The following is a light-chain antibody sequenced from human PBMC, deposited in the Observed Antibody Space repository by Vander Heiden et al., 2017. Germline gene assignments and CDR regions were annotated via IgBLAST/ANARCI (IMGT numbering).Light chain of an antibody. CDR3: QQRSNWPPKYT. CDR1: QCVSSN. CDR2: DAS. V-gene: IGKV3-11*01. J-gene: IGKJ2*01. Sequence: IVSTQSPATLSLSPGERATLSCRASQCVSSNLAWYQQRPGQAPRILINDASNRGTGIPARFSGSGSGTDFTLTISSLEPEDFAVYYCQQRSNWPPKYTFGQGTKLEIK.